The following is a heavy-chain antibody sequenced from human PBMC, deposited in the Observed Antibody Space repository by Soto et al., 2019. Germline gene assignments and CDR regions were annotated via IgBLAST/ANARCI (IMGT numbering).Heavy chain of an antibody. CDR3: ALACSGGSCYLGP. Sequence: WSLRLSCAASGFTFSSYSMNWVRQAPGKGLEWVSSISSSSSYIYYADSVKGRFTISRDNAKNSLYLQMNSLRAEDTAVYYCALACSGGSCYLGPWGQGTLVTVSS. CDR2: ISSSSSYI. J-gene: IGHJ5*02. CDR1: GFTFSSYS. V-gene: IGHV3-21*01. D-gene: IGHD2-15*01.